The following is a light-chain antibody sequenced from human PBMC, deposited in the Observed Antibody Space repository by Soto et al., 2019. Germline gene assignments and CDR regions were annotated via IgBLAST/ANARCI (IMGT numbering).Light chain of an antibody. Sequence: EVVLTQSPATLSVSPGDRATLSCRASQSVSRNLAWYQQKPGQAPRLLIYGASTRATGVPARFSGSGSATEFTLSISSLQSEDVAVYYCQQSYHAPDTFGQGTKLEIK. CDR3: QQSYHAPDT. CDR2: GAS. CDR1: QSVSRN. V-gene: IGKV3-15*01. J-gene: IGKJ2*01.